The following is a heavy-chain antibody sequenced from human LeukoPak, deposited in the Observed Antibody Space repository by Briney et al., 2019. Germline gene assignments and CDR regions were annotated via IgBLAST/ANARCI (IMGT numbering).Heavy chain of an antibody. CDR3: AKDLVGGEAAAGRVNYLDY. V-gene: IGHV3-30*18. CDR1: GFTFSTYG. Sequence: PGRSLTLSCAASGFTFSTYGMHWVRQAPGKGLEWVAVILYDGTYKYYADSVKGRFTISRDNSKNMLYLQMNSLRAEDTAVYYCAKDLVGGEAAAGRVNYLDYRGRGTLVTVSS. D-gene: IGHD6-13*01. J-gene: IGHJ4*02. CDR2: ILYDGTYK.